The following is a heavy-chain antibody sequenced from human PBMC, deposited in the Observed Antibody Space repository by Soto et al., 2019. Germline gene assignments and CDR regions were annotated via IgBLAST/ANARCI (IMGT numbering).Heavy chain of an antibody. CDR3: ATMGQETTFYGSGSGFDMDV. CDR1: GGTFSSYA. Sequence: QVQLVQSGAEVKKPGSSVKVSCKASGGTFSSYAISWVRQAPGQGLEWMGGIIPLFGTAKYAQKFQGRVTITVDESTRTGYMELSSLRSEDTAVYYCATMGQETTFYGSGSGFDMDVWGQGTPVIVSS. V-gene: IGHV1-69*01. D-gene: IGHD3-10*01. J-gene: IGHJ6*02. CDR2: IIPLFGTA.